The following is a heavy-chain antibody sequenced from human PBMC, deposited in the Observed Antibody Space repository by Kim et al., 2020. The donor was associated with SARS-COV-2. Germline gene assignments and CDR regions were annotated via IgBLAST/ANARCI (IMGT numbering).Heavy chain of an antibody. J-gene: IGHJ6*02. CDR3: ARDLIAARPNYYGMDV. Sequence: SIKSRVTISVDTSKTQFSLKLSSVTAADTAVYYCARDLIAARPNYYGMDVWGQGTTVTVSS. V-gene: IGHV4-31*02. D-gene: IGHD6-6*01.